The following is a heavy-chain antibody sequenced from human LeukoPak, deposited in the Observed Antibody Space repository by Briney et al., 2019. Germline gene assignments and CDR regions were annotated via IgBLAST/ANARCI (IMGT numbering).Heavy chain of an antibody. Sequence: PGGSLRLSCAASGXTFRGYWMHWVRQAPGKGLVWVSRINADGSTTSYADSVKGRFTISRDNATNTLYLQLNSLRAEDTAVYYCTRDLYSQYWGQGTLVTVSS. CDR1: GXTFRGYW. V-gene: IGHV3-74*01. J-gene: IGHJ1*01. CDR2: INADGSTT. CDR3: TRDLYSQY. D-gene: IGHD2-15*01.